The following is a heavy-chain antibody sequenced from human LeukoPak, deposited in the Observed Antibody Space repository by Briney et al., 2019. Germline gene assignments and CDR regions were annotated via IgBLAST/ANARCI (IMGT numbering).Heavy chain of an antibody. CDR1: GFTFSSYG. CDR3: AKGERVGGGITMIRGVRNFYYYMDV. V-gene: IGHV3-23*01. CDR2: ISGSGDRT. D-gene: IGHD3-10*01. Sequence: PGGSLRLSCAASGFTFSSYGMSWVRQAPGKGLEWVSAISGSGDRTYYADSVKGRFTISRDNSKNTLYLQMNSLRAEDTAVYYCAKGERVGGGITMIRGVRNFYYYMDVWGKGTTVTISS. J-gene: IGHJ6*03.